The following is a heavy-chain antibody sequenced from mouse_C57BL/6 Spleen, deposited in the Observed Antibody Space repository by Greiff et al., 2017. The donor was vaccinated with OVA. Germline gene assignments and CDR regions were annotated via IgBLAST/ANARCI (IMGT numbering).Heavy chain of an antibody. V-gene: IGHV1-26*01. Sequence: EVKLQQSGPELVKPGASVKISCKASGYTFTDYYMNWVKQSHGKSLEWIGDINPNNGGTSYNQKFKGKATLTVDKSSSTAYMELRSLTSEDSAVYYCAREGPYYYGSVDYWGQGTTLTVSS. CDR1: GYTFTDYY. CDR3: AREGPYYYGSVDY. J-gene: IGHJ2*01. D-gene: IGHD1-1*01. CDR2: INPNNGGT.